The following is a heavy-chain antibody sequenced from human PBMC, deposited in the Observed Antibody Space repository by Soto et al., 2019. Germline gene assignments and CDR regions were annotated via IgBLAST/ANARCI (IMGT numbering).Heavy chain of an antibody. V-gene: IGHV3-9*01. D-gene: IGHD3-10*01. CDR1: GFTFDDYA. Sequence: DVQLVESGGGLVQPGRSLRLSCAASGFTFDDYAMHWVRQAPGKGLEWVSGISWNSGSIGYADSVKGRFTISRDNAKNSLYLQMNSLRAEDTALYYCAKDTFPHYYGSGSYYSPAYFDYWGQGTLVTVSS. CDR3: AKDTFPHYYGSGSYYSPAYFDY. CDR2: ISWNSGSI. J-gene: IGHJ4*02.